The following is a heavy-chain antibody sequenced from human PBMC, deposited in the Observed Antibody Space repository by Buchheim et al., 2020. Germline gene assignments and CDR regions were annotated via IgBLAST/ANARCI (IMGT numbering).Heavy chain of an antibody. CDR2: IDWDDYK. CDR1: WLSLRNVGVS. J-gene: IGHJ4*02. CDR3: ARENDYNALDS. Sequence: QVSLRESGPAHVRTTETLTLTCTVSWLSLRNVGVSVSWIRRPPGKPLQWPARIDWDDYKYYNTSLQARLTVSKRPSKKQVVLTLTNVDPADTATYYCARENDYNALDSWGQGTL. V-gene: IGHV2-70*15. D-gene: IGHD5-24*01.